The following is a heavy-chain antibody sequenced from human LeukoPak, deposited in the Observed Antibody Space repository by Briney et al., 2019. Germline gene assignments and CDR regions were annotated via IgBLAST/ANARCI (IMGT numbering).Heavy chain of an antibody. CDR3: ARYRGKTTVSSLDWFDP. D-gene: IGHD4-11*01. CDR2: IYYSGST. Sequence: SETLSLTCTVSGGSISSSSYYWGWIRPPPGKGLEWIGYIYYSGSTKYNPSLKSRVTISVDTSKNQFSLKLSSVTAADTAVYYCARYRGKTTVSSLDWFDPWGQGTLVTVSS. CDR1: GGSISSSSYY. V-gene: IGHV4-61*05. J-gene: IGHJ5*02.